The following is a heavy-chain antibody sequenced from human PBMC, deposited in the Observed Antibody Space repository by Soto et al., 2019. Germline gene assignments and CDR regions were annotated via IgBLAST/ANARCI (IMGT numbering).Heavy chain of an antibody. CDR3: AKRGGTTVTTNYYYGMDV. J-gene: IGHJ6*02. CDR2: ISYDGSNK. Sequence: GGSLRLSCAASELPLGSYVIHWAGQAPGKGWEWVAVISYDGSNKYYAESVKGRFTISRDNSKKTLYLQMNSLRAEDTAVYYCAKRGGTTVTTNYYYGMDVWGRGTTVTVSS. D-gene: IGHD4-17*01. V-gene: IGHV3-30-3*02. CDR1: ELPLGSYV.